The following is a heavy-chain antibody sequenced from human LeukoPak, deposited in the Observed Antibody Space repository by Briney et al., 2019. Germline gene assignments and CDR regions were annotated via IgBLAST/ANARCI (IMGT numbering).Heavy chain of an antibody. CDR2: INPNSGGT. J-gene: IGHJ3*02. CDR3: ARDSLGVSRGWYRENTFDI. CDR1: GYTFTGYY. Sequence: ASVKVSCKASGYTFTGYYMHWVRQAPGQGLEWMGWINPNSGGTNYAQNFQGRVTMTTDTSTSTAYMELRSLRSDETAVYYCARDSLGVSRGWYRENTFDIWGQGTLVTVSS. V-gene: IGHV1-2*02. D-gene: IGHD6-19*01.